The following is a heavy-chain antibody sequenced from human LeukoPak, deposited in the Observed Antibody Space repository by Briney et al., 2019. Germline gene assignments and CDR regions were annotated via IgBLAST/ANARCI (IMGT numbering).Heavy chain of an antibody. CDR3: ATQALELIDGAGAFDI. CDR1: GYTFTGYY. Sequence: ASVTVSCTASGYTFTGYYMHWVRQAPGQGLEWMGWINRNSGGTNYAQKFQGRVTMTRDTSISTAYMELSRLRSDDTAVYYCATQALELIDGAGAFDIWGQGTMVSVSS. D-gene: IGHD1-7*01. V-gene: IGHV1-2*02. CDR2: INRNSGGT. J-gene: IGHJ3*02.